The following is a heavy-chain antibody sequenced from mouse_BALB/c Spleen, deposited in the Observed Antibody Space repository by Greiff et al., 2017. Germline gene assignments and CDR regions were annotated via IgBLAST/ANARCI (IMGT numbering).Heavy chain of an antibody. J-gene: IGHJ2*01. CDR2: IWTGGST. CDR3: ARYGGYFPFDY. Sequence: VMLVESGPGLVAPSQSLSITCTVTGFSLTSYGVHWVRQPLGKGLVWLGVIWTGGSTNYNSALMSRLSISKDNSKSQVFLKMNSLQTDDTAMYYCARYGGYFPFDYWGQGTTLTVSS. V-gene: IGHV2-9*02. D-gene: IGHD2-3*01. CDR1: GFSLTSYG.